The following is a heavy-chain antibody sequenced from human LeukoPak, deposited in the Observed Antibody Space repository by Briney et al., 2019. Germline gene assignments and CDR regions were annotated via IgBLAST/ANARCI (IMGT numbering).Heavy chain of an antibody. D-gene: IGHD3-10*01. CDR1: EFTFSNYA. J-gene: IGHJ4*02. V-gene: IGHV3-30-3*01. CDR2: ISYNGNNK. Sequence: GGSLRLSCAPSEFTFSNYAMHWVRQAPGKGLEWVSVISYNGNNKYYADSVKGRFTISRDNSKNTLYLQMNSLRAEDTALYYCARDNYYGSGSTDYWGQGTLVTVSS. CDR3: ARDNYYGSGSTDY.